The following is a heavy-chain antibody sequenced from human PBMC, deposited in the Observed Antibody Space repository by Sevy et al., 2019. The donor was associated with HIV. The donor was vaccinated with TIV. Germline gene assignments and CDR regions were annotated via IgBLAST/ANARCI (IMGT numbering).Heavy chain of an antibody. CDR2: INSSGST. J-gene: IGHJ4*02. V-gene: IGHV4-59*01. CDR3: ARDPITVAPYFDY. CDR1: GGSISSYY. Sequence: SETLSLTCTVSGGSISSYYCSWIRQPPGKGLEWIGYINSSGSTNYNPSLKSRVTLSIERSKQQFSLKLTPVTAADTAVYYCARDPITVAPYFDYGSQGTLVTVSS. D-gene: IGHD6-19*01.